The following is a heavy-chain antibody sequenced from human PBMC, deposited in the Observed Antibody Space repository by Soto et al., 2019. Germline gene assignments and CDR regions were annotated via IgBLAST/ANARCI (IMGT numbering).Heavy chain of an antibody. V-gene: IGHV3-21*01. J-gene: IGHJ4*02. CDR3: AREPGYTSSWPFDY. CDR1: GFTFSSYS. CDR2: ISGSSGYI. D-gene: IGHD6-13*01. Sequence: PGGALRLSCAASGFTFSSYSMNGGRQAAGKGVEWGSSISGSSGYIYDADSVTGRFTISRDNAKNSLYMQMNSLRAEDTAVYYRAREPGYTSSWPFDYWGQGTLVTVSS.